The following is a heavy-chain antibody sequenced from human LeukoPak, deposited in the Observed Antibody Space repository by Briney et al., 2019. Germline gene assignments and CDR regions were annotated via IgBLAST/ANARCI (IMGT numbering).Heavy chain of an antibody. CDR3: ARGGSPPDH. D-gene: IGHD3-16*01. CDR1: GFTFSSYW. V-gene: IGHV3-74*01. Sequence: GGSLRLSCAASGFTFSSYWMHWVRQSPGKGLVWVSRIHLDGRTTNYADSVKGRFTASRDNAKNILCLQMDSLRPDDTAVYYCARGGSPPDHWGQGTLVTVSS. CDR2: IHLDGRTT. J-gene: IGHJ4*02.